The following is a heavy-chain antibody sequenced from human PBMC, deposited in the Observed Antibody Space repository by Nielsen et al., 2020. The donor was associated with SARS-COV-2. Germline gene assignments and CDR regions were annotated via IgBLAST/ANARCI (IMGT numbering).Heavy chain of an antibody. D-gene: IGHD3-10*01. Sequence: GGSLRLSCAASGFAFSTYGIHWVRQTTGKSLEWVSAIDTAGNTYYPDSVRGRFTISRENARNSVYLQVNSLRAGDTAVYYCARGYGFNYYYGMDVWGQGTTVTVSS. CDR2: IDTAGNT. J-gene: IGHJ6*02. CDR1: GFAFSTYG. CDR3: ARGYGFNYYYGMDV. V-gene: IGHV3-13*04.